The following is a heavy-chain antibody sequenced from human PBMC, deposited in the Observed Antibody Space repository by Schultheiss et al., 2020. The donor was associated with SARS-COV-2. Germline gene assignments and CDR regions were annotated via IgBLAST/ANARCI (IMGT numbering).Heavy chain of an antibody. Sequence: SETLSLTCTVSGGSISSSSYYWGWIRQPPGKGLEWIGYIYYSGSTYYNPSLKSRVTISVDTSKNQFSLKLSSVTAADTAVYYCARGRIAARPVDAFDIWGQGTMVTVSS. CDR3: ARGRIAARPVDAFDI. D-gene: IGHD6-6*01. V-gene: IGHV4-61*05. CDR1: GGSISSSSYY. CDR2: IYYSGST. J-gene: IGHJ3*02.